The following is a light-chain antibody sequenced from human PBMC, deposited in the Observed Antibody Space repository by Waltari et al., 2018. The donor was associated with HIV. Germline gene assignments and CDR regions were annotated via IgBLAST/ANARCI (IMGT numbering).Light chain of an antibody. CDR1: SGHSTYA. V-gene: IGLV4-69*01. J-gene: IGLJ2*01. CDR3: QTWGTGVV. CDR2: LNNDGSH. Sequence: QLVLTQSPSASASLGASVKLTCTLSSGHSTYAIAWHQQQPEKGPRCLMRLNNDGSHIKGDGIPARVTGSTSGAERYLIISSLQSDDEADYYCQTWGTGVVFGRGTKLTVL.